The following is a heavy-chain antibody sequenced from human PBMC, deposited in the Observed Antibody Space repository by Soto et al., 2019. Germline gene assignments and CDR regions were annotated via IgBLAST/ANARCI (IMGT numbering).Heavy chain of an antibody. J-gene: IGHJ4*02. CDR1: GFTFSSYS. D-gene: IGHD6-13*01. V-gene: IGHV3-21*01. CDR3: AREGIAAALDY. Sequence: EVQLVESGGGLVKPGGSLRLSCAASGFTFSSYSMNWVRQAPGKGLEWVSSISSSSSYIYYADSVKGRFTISRDNAKDSLYLKVNSLRAGDTAVYYFAREGIAAALDYWGQGTLVTVSS. CDR2: ISSSSSYI.